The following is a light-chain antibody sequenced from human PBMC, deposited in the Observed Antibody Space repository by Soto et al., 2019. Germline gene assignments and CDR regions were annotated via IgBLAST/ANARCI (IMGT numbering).Light chain of an antibody. CDR2: AAS. V-gene: IGKV1-27*01. J-gene: IGKJ1*01. CDR3: QKYNSARWT. CDR1: QGISNY. Sequence: DIQLTQSPSSLSASIGDRVSITCRASQGISNYLAWYQQKPGKVPKLLIYAASTLQSGVPSRFSGSGSGTDFTLTISSLQPEDVATYYCQKYNSARWTLGQGTKVDIK.